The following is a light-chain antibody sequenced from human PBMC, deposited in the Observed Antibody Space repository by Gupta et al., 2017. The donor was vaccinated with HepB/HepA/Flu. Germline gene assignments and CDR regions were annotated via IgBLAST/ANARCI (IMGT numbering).Light chain of an antibody. CDR1: SGSIASNY. J-gene: IGLJ3*02. V-gene: IGLV6-57*03. CDR2: EDN. CDR3: QSYDSSNLWV. Sequence: NFMLTQPHSVSESPGQTVTISCTRSSGSIASNYVQWYQQRPGSAPTTVSYEDNQRPSGGPDRFSGSIDSSSNADSLTISGLKTEDEADDYCQSYDSSNLWVFGGGTKLTVL.